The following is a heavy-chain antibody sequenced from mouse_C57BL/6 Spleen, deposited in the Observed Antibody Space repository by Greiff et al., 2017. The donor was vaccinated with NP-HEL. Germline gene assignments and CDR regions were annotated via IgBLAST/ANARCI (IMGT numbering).Heavy chain of an antibody. Sequence: EVQGVESGGGLVKPGGSLKLSCAASGFTFSDYGMHWVRQAPEKGLEWVAYISSGSSTIYYADTVKGRFTISRDNAKNTLFLQMTSLRSEDTAMYYCARTPHYYGSSPYWYFEVWGTGTTVTVSS. V-gene: IGHV5-17*01. J-gene: IGHJ1*03. CDR2: ISSGSSTI. CDR3: ARTPHYYGSSPYWYFEV. CDR1: GFTFSDYG. D-gene: IGHD1-1*01.